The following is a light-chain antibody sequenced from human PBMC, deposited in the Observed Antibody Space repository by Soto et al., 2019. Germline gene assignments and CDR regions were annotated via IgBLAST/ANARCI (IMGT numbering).Light chain of an antibody. V-gene: IGLV2-8*01. CDR1: SSDVGSYNY. CDR3: SSYAGSNIV. J-gene: IGLJ2*01. CDR2: EVS. Sequence: QSALTQPPSASGSPGQSVTISCTGTSSDVGSYNYVSWYQQHPGKAPKLMIYEVSKRPSGVPDRFSGSKSGNTASLTVSGLQAEDAADYYCSSYAGSNIVFGGGTKLTVL.